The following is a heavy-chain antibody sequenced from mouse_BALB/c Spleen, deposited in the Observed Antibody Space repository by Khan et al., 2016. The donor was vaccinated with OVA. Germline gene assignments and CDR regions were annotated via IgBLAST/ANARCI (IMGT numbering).Heavy chain of an antibody. Sequence: EVQLQESGPELVEPGASVKMSCKASGYTFTNYVMHWVKQKPGQGLEWIGYINPDNAGTRYNEKFKGKATLTSDISSTTAYMELSSLTSEDSAFYYCAREASSWDFSFPYWGQGTLVTVSA. V-gene: IGHV1S136*01. J-gene: IGHJ3*01. CDR1: GYTFTNYV. CDR2: INPDNAGT. D-gene: IGHD4-1*01. CDR3: AREASSWDFSFPY.